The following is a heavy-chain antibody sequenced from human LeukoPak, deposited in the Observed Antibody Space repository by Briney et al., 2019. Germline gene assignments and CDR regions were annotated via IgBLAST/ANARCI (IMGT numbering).Heavy chain of an antibody. CDR2: IIPIFDIT. Sequence: ASVKVSCNASGGTFSSYSISWVRQAPGQGLEWMGGIIPIFDITNYAQKFQGRVTLTADESTSTAYMELSSLRSDDTAVYYCARDLGTRDGYNPPNLFDNWGQGTLVTVSS. D-gene: IGHD5-24*01. J-gene: IGHJ4*02. CDR1: GGTFSSYS. CDR3: ARDLGTRDGYNPPNLFDN. V-gene: IGHV1-69*13.